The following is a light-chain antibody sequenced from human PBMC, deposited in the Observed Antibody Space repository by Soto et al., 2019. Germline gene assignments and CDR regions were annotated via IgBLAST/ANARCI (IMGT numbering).Light chain of an antibody. J-gene: IGKJ4*01. CDR3: QQRSNWPPLT. Sequence: EIVLTQSPATLSLSPGERATLSCRASQSVSSYLAWYQQNPGQAPRLLIYDASNRASGIPARFSGSGSGTDFTLTIGSLEPEDFAVYYCQQRSNWPPLTFGGGTKVEIK. V-gene: IGKV3-11*01. CDR2: DAS. CDR1: QSVSSY.